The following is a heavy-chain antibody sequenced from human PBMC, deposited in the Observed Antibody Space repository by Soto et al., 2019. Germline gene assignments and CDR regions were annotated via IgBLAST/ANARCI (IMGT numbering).Heavy chain of an antibody. CDR1: GFTFSSYT. CDR2: VHSTSNTI. Sequence: GGSLRLSCAASGFTFSSYTMNWVRQAPGKGLEWISYVHSTSNTIYYADSVKGRFTISTDNAKNSLYLQMNSLRAEDTAVYYCAKLTYKAGYDFIPYYYHGMDVWGQGTTVTVSS. V-gene: IGHV3-48*01. J-gene: IGHJ6*02. CDR3: AKLTYKAGYDFIPYYYHGMDV. D-gene: IGHD5-12*01.